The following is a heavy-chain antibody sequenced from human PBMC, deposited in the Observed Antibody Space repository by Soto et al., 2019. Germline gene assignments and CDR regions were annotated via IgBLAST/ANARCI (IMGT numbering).Heavy chain of an antibody. V-gene: IGHV2-5*02. CDR1: GFSLSTSGVG. Sequence: GSGPTLVNPPQTLTLTCTFSGFSLSTSGVGVGWIRQPPGKALEWLALIYWDDDKRYSPSLKSRLTITKDTSKNQVVLTMTNMDPVDTATYYCAHRPPGLLQTAEYFQHWGQGTLVTVSS. CDR3: AHRPPGLLQTAEYFQH. J-gene: IGHJ1*01. CDR2: IYWDDDK. D-gene: IGHD2-15*01.